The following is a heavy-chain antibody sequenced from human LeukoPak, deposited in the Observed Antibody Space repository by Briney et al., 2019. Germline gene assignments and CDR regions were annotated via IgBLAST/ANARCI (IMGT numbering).Heavy chain of an antibody. CDR2: IYYSGST. CDR3: ARDGVVAAAGTGNWFDP. CDR1: GGSISSSSYY. D-gene: IGHD6-13*01. V-gene: IGHV4-39*07. J-gene: IGHJ5*02. Sequence: SETLSLTCTVSGGSISSSSYYWGWIRQPPGKGLEWIGSIYYSGSTYYNPSLKSRVTISVDTSKNQFSLKLSSVTAADTAVYYCARDGVVAAAGTGNWFDPWGQGTLVTVSS.